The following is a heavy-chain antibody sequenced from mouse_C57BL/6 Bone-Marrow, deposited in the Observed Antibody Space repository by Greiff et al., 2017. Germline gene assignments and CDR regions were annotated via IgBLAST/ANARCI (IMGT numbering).Heavy chain of an antibody. Sequence: EVKVEESGPGLVKPSQSLSLTCSVTGYSITSGYYWNWIRQFPGNKLEWMGYISYDGSNNYNPSLKNRISITRDTSKNQFFLKLNSVTTEDTATYYCARWLGYAMDYWGQGTSVTVSS. CDR2: ISYDGSN. CDR1: GYSITSGYY. D-gene: IGHD2-2*01. V-gene: IGHV3-6*01. J-gene: IGHJ4*01. CDR3: ARWLGYAMDY.